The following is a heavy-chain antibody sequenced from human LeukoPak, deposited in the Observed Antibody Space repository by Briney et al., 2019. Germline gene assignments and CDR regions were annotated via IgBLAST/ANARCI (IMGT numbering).Heavy chain of an antibody. D-gene: IGHD2-15*01. V-gene: IGHV3-21*04. J-gene: IGHJ4*02. CDR3: AKDKTGYCGGGSCLEGVYFDY. CDR2: ISSSSSYI. Sequence: GGSLRLSCAASGFTFSSYSMNWVRQAPGKGLEWVSSISSSSSYIYYADSVKGRFTISRDNSKNSLYLQMNSLRTEDTALYYCAKDKTGYCGGGSCLEGVYFDYWGQGTLVTVSS. CDR1: GFTFSSYS.